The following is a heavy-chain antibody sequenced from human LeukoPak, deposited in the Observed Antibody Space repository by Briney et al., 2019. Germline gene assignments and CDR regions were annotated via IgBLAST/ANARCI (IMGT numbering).Heavy chain of an antibody. CDR2: ISYDGSNI. CDR1: GFTFSTSG. D-gene: IGHD6-19*01. J-gene: IGHJ4*02. V-gene: IGHV3-30*18. CDR3: ANTLNADSSGWYYFDY. Sequence: GGSLRLSCAASGFTFSTSGMHWVRQAPGKGLEWVAVISYDGSNIYYADSVKGRFTISRDNSKNTLFLQMNSLRAEDTAVYYCANTLNADSSGWYYFDYWGQGTLVTVSS.